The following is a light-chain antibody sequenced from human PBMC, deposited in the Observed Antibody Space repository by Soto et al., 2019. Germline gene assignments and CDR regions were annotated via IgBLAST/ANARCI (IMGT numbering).Light chain of an antibody. CDR2: DVS. Sequence: QSALTQPRSVSGSPGQSVTISCTGTSSDVGGYNYVSWYQQHPGKAPKLMIYDVSKRPSGVPDRVSGSKSANTASLTISGLQAEDEADYYCCSYAGSDTSVYVSGTGTKLTVL. CDR3: CSYAGSDTSVYV. J-gene: IGLJ1*01. CDR1: SSDVGGYNY. V-gene: IGLV2-11*01.